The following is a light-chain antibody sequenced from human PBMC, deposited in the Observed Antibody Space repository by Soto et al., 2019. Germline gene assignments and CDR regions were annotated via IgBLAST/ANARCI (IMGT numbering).Light chain of an antibody. Sequence: QSVLTQPASVSGSLGQSITISCAGTRDDIGAYDYVSWYQQHPGNAPKLLVYEVTNRPSGVSDRFSGSKSGNTASLTISGLQAEDEADYYCNSYTNSSAVVFGGGT. CDR2: EVT. V-gene: IGLV2-14*01. J-gene: IGLJ2*01. CDR1: RDDIGAYDY. CDR3: NSYTNSSAVV.